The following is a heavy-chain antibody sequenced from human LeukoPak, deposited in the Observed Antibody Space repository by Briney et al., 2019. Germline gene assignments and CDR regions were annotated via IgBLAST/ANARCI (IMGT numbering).Heavy chain of an antibody. CDR1: GGSISSYY. D-gene: IGHD3-10*01. V-gene: IGHV4-59*08. CDR3: ARGLWFGDENPPYFDY. J-gene: IGHJ4*02. CDR2: IYYTGRT. Sequence: SETLSLTCTVSGGSISSYYWSWIRQPPGKGLEWIGYIYYTGRTNYDPSLKSRVTISVDTSRNQFSLKLSSVTAADTAVYYCARGLWFGDENPPYFDYWGQGILVTVSS.